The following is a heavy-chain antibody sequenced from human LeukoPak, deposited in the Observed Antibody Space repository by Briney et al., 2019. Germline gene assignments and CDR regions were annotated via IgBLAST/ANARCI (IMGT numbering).Heavy chain of an antibody. V-gene: IGHV3-23*01. J-gene: IGHJ6*03. CDR1: GFTFSSYA. Sequence: GGSLRLSCAASGFTFSSYAMNWVRQAPGKGLEWVSTLSGSGTTTFYADSVKGRFTTSRDNSKNTLYLQMNSLRAEDTAVYYCAKHGRLTDHYYYYMDVWGKGTTVTVSS. CDR2: LSGSGTTT. D-gene: IGHD4/OR15-4a*01. CDR3: AKHGRLTDHYYYYMDV.